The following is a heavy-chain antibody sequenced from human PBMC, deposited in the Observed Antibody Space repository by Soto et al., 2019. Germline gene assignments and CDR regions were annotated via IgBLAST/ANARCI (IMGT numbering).Heavy chain of an antibody. D-gene: IGHD1-26*01. V-gene: IGHV4-59*08. CDR2: IYYSGST. Sequence: QVQLQESGPGLVKPSETLSLTCTVSGGSIGNYYWSWIRQPPGKGLEWIGYIYYSGSTNYNPSLKSRVIISLDMSKNQLSLKLTSVTAADTAVYYCAHHGGGDTRPDYYVTLWGKATAVTVTS. J-gene: IGHJ6*04. CDR3: AHHGGGDTRPDYYVTL. CDR1: GGSIGNYY.